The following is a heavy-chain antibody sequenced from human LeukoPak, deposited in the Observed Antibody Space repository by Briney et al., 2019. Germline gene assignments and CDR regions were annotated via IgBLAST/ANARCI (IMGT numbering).Heavy chain of an antibody. CDR3: AASMVRGVIITRKPYLFDY. J-gene: IGHJ4*02. CDR2: IYYSGST. CDR1: GGSISSYY. V-gene: IGHV4-59*01. D-gene: IGHD3-10*01. Sequence: PSETLSLTCTVSGGSISSYYWSWIRQPPGKGLEWIGYIYYSGSTNYNPSLKSRVTISVDTSKNQFSQKLSSVTAADTAVYYCAASMVRGVIITRKPYLFDYWGQGTLVTVSS.